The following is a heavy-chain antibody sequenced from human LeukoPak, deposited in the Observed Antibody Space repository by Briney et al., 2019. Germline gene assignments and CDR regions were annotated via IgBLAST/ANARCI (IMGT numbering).Heavy chain of an antibody. Sequence: PSETLSLTCAVSGASINDFYWTWIRQPPGKGLEWIGYVYYGGSTNYNPSLKSRVSTSVDTSKNQFSLTLTSVTVADTAFYYCARGGIRGYSAFDNLDFWGLGTHVTVSS. D-gene: IGHD5-12*01. CDR3: ARGGIRGYSAFDNLDF. CDR1: GASINDFY. CDR2: VYYGGST. J-gene: IGHJ4*02. V-gene: IGHV4-59*01.